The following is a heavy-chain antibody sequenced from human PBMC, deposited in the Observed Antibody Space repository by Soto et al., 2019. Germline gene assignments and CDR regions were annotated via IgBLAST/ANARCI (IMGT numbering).Heavy chain of an antibody. J-gene: IGHJ4*02. V-gene: IGHV3-53*02. CDR1: GFTVSDTY. D-gene: IGHD6-19*01. Sequence: EVRLVETGGGLIQPGGSLRLSCAVSGFTVSDTYMNWVRQAPGKGLEWVSVVYSGSATYYADSVKGRFTISRDNSKNTVFLQTNSLRVEDTAGYYCARGKSGWLTFDYWGQGIVVTFSS. CDR2: VYSGSAT. CDR3: ARGKSGWLTFDY.